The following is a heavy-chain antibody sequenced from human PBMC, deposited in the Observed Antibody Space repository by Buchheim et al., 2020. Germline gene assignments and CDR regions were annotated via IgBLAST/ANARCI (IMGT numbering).Heavy chain of an antibody. D-gene: IGHD6-19*01. CDR2: ISYDGSNK. Sequence: QVQLAESGGGVVQPGRSLRLSCAASGFTFSSYAMHWVRQAPGKGLEWVAVISYDGSNKYYADSVKGRFTISRDNSKNTLYLQMNSLRAEDTAVYYCAREEQWLARRYYGMDVWGQGTT. V-gene: IGHV3-30-3*01. CDR1: GFTFSSYA. CDR3: AREEQWLARRYYGMDV. J-gene: IGHJ6*02.